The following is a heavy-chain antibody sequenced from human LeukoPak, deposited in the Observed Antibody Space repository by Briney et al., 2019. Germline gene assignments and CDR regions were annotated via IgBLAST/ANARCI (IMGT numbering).Heavy chain of an antibody. Sequence: ASETLSLTCTVSGGSISSSSYYWGWIRQPPGKGLEWIGSIYYSGSTYYNPSLKSRVTISVDTSKNQFSLKLSSVTAADTAVYYCARHARPATPKNYFDYWGQGTPVTVSS. CDR1: GGSISSSSYY. CDR3: ARHARPATPKNYFDY. J-gene: IGHJ4*02. V-gene: IGHV4-39*01. CDR2: IYYSGST. D-gene: IGHD2-15*01.